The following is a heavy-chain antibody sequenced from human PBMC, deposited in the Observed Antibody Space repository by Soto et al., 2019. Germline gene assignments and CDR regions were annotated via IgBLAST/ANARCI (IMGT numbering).Heavy chain of an antibody. J-gene: IGHJ6*02. Sequence: SVKVSCKASGGTFSSYAISWVRQAPGQGLEWMGGIIPIFGTANYAQKFQGRVTITVDESTSTAYMELSSLRSEDTAVYYCARGLSNYAHYYYYGMDVWGQGTTVTVSS. D-gene: IGHD4-4*01. CDR3: ARGLSNYAHYYYYGMDV. CDR1: GGTFSSYA. V-gene: IGHV1-69*13. CDR2: IIPIFGTA.